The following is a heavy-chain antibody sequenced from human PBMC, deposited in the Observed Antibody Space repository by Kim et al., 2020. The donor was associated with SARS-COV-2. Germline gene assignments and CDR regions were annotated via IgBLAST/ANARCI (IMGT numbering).Heavy chain of an antibody. J-gene: IGHJ5*02. CDR3: ARGYSITIFGVVLRVGQPRDWFDP. V-gene: IGHV4-34*01. D-gene: IGHD3-3*01. Sequence: SETLSLTCAVYGGSFSGYYWSWIRQPPGKGLEWIGEINHSGSTNYNPSLKSRVTISVDTSKNQFSLKLSSVTAADTAVYYCARGYSITIFGVVLRVGQPRDWFDPWGQGTLVTVSS. CDR2: INHSGST. CDR1: GGSFSGYY.